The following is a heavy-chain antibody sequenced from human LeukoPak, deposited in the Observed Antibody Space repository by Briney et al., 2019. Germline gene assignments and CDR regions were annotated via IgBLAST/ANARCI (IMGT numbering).Heavy chain of an antibody. Sequence: GESLKISCKGSGYRFTSYWIGWVRQMPGKGLAWMGSIYPDDSDTRYSPSFQGQVTISADKSISTAYLQWSSLKASDTAMYYCAIGGDSTTSCYRCFNYRGQGTLVTVSS. CDR3: AIGGDSTTSCYRCFNY. CDR2: IYPDDSDT. J-gene: IGHJ4*02. D-gene: IGHD2-2*02. CDR1: GYRFTSYW. V-gene: IGHV5-51*01.